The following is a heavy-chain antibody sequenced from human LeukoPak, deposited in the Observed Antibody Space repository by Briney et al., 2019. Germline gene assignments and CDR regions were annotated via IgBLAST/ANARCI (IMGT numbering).Heavy chain of an antibody. V-gene: IGHV4-39*07. D-gene: IGHD5-18*01. CDR2: INHSGST. CDR1: GGSISSGGYY. CDR3: ARGRQLWFFVKTVAFDI. Sequence: SETLSLTCTVSGGSISSGGYYWSWIRQHPGKGLEWIGEINHSGSTNYNPSLKSRVTISVDTSKNQFSLKLSSVTAADTAVYYCARGRQLWFFVKTVAFDIWGQGTMVTVSS. J-gene: IGHJ3*02.